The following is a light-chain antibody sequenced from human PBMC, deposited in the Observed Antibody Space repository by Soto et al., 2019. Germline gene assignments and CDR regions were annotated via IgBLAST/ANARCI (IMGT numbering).Light chain of an antibody. J-gene: IGKJ1*01. CDR2: AAS. Sequence: DIQITQSPSSLAAAVADRVTITCRASQSIRRSLNWYQQKPGKAPKPLIFAASSLQSGVPSRFSGSRSGPDFTLTISSLQPEDFATYYCQQSYSTPQTFGQGTKVDIK. CDR1: QSIRRS. V-gene: IGKV1-39*01. CDR3: QQSYSTPQT.